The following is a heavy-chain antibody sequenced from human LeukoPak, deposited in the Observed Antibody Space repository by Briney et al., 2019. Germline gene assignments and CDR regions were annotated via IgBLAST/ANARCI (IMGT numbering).Heavy chain of an antibody. V-gene: IGHV1-69*04. J-gene: IGHJ5*02. CDR3: ARDLGYGSGRYFPNWFDP. Sequence: SVKVSCKASGGTFSSYAISWVRQAPGQGLEWMGRIIPIFGIANYAQKFQGRVTITADKSTSTAYMELSSLRSEDTAVYYCARDLGYGSGRYFPNWFDPWGQGTLVTVSS. CDR1: GGTFSSYA. CDR2: IIPIFGIA. D-gene: IGHD3-10*01.